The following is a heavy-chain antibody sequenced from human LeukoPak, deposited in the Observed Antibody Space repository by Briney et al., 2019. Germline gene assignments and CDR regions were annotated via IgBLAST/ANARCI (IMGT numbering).Heavy chain of an antibody. Sequence: GGSLRLSCAASGFTFSSYGMHWVRQAPGKGLEWVAVISYDGSNKYYADSVKGRFTISRDNSKNTLYLQMNSLRAEDTAVYYCAKDGSGGRRFMITFGGAIDYWGQGTLVTVSS. D-gene: IGHD3-16*01. CDR2: ISYDGSNK. CDR1: GFTFSSYG. V-gene: IGHV3-30*18. CDR3: AKDGSGGRRFMITFGGAIDY. J-gene: IGHJ4*02.